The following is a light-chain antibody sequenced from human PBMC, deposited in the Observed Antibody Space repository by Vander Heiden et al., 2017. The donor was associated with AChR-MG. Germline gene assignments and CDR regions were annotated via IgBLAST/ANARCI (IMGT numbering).Light chain of an antibody. CDR2: RAS. J-gene: IGKJ1*01. Sequence: EIVLTQSPATLSLSPGDRATLSCRASQSVGIYLAWYQHKPGQAPSLLIHRASNRAAGVPTRFSGSGSGTDFTLTISRVEPEDFAVYYCLQRSSWPRTFGQGTKVEVK. CDR1: QSVGIY. CDR3: LQRSSWPRT. V-gene: IGKV3-11*01.